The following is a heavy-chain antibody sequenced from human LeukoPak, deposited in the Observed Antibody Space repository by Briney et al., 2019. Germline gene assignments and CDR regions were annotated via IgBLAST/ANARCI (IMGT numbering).Heavy chain of an antibody. CDR3: ARGSLWFGENGMDV. V-gene: IGHV4-31*03. CDR1: GGSISSGGYY. D-gene: IGHD3-10*01. CDR2: IYYSGST. Sequence: PSQTLSLTCTVSGGSISSGGYYWSWLRQHPGRGLEWLGYIYYSGSTYYNPSLKSRVTISVDTSKNQFSLKLSSVTAADTAVYYCARGSLWFGENGMDVWGQGTTVTVSS. J-gene: IGHJ6*02.